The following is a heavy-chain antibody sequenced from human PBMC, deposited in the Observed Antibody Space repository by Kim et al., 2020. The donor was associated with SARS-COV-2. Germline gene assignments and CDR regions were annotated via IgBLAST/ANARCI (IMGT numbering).Heavy chain of an antibody. CDR3: ARAHYDSSGYPSFDY. J-gene: IGHJ4*02. V-gene: IGHV4-31*03. D-gene: IGHD3-22*01. Sequence: SETLSLTCTVSGGSISSGGYYWSWIRQHPGKGLEWIGYIYYSGSTYYNPSLKSRVTISVDTSKNQFSLKLSSVTAADTAVYYCARAHYDSSGYPSFDYWGQGTLVTVSS. CDR2: IYYSGST. CDR1: GGSISSGGYY.